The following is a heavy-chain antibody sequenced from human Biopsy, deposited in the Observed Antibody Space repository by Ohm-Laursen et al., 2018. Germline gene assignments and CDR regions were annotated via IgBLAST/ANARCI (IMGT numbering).Heavy chain of an antibody. CDR3: ARDPIVGSKADGMDV. V-gene: IGHV3-33*01. CDR2: IWYDGSSE. J-gene: IGHJ6*02. Sequence: SSLRLSCAAFGFTFSVYAMHWVRQAPGKGLEWVAIIWYDGSSEYYADSVKGRFTISRDNSKNTVYLEMNSLRAEDTAVYFCARDPIVGSKADGMDVWGQGTTVTVSS. D-gene: IGHD1-26*01. CDR1: GFTFSVYA.